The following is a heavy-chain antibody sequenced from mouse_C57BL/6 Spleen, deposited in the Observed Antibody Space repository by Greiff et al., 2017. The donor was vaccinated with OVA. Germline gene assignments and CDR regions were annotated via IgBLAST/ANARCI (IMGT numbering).Heavy chain of an antibody. Sequence: QVQLQQPGAELVKPGASVKMSCKASGYTFTSYWITWVKQRPGQGLEWIGDIYPGSGSTNYNEKFKSKATLTVDTSSSTASMQLSSLTSEDSAVYYFARPLSTVVTYYYAMDYWGQGTSVTVSS. CDR1: GYTFTSYW. J-gene: IGHJ4*01. D-gene: IGHD1-1*01. CDR3: ARPLSTVVTYYYAMDY. CDR2: IYPGSGST. V-gene: IGHV1-55*01.